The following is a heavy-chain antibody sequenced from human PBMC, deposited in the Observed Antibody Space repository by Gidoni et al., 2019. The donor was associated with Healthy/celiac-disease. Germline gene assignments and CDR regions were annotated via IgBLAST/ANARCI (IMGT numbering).Heavy chain of an antibody. D-gene: IGHD3-22*01. CDR2: ISYDGSNK. V-gene: IGHV3-30-3*01. CDR3: ARAGDYYDSSGYYFPDREDLSYDFDY. CDR1: GFTFSSYA. Sequence: QVQLVESGGGVVQPGRSLRLSCAASGFTFSSYAMHWVRQAPGKGLEWVAVISYDGSNKYYADSVKGRFTISRDNSKNTLYLQMNSLRAEDTAVYYCARAGDYYDSSGYYFPDREDLSYDFDYWGQGTLVTVSS. J-gene: IGHJ4*02.